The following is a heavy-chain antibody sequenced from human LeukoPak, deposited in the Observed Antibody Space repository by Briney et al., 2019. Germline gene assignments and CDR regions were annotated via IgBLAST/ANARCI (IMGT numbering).Heavy chain of an antibody. CDR2: IYSGGST. Sequence: SGGSLRLSCAASGFTVSSNYMSWVRQAPGKGLEWVSVIYSGGSTYYADSVKGRFTISRDNAKNSLYLQMNSLRAEDTAVYYCARDGSRGNLVTAPDFWGQGTLVTVSS. J-gene: IGHJ4*02. CDR1: GFTVSSNY. D-gene: IGHD2-21*02. CDR3: ARDGSRGNLVTAPDF. V-gene: IGHV3-53*01.